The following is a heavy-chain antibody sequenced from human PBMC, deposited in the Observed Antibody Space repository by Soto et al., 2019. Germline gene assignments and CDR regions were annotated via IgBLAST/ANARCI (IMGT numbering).Heavy chain of an antibody. CDR3: ARDGSSTVNWIDP. D-gene: IGHD2-2*01. V-gene: IGHV4-31*03. J-gene: IGHJ5*02. CDR1: GDAIYIGGYY. Sequence: TLSLTCTVSGDAIYIGGYYWTWIRQHPGKGLEWIGYIYHTGKTYYNPSLESRVTMSVDTSKNQFSLKLASVTAADTAVYYCARDGSSTVNWIDPWGQGTLVTVSS. CDR2: IYHTGKT.